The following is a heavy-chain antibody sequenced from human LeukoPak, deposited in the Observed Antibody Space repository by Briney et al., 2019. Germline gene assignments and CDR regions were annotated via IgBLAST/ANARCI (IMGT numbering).Heavy chain of an antibody. CDR2: INHSGST. Sequence: SETLSLTCAVYGGSFSGYYWSWIRQPPGKGLEWIGEINHSGSTNYNPSLKSRVTISVDTSKNQFSLKLSSVTAADTAVYYCARHRGYVWGSYRLNWFDPWGQGTLVTVSS. CDR3: ARHRGYVWGSYRLNWFDP. CDR1: GGSFSGYY. J-gene: IGHJ5*02. D-gene: IGHD3-16*02. V-gene: IGHV4-34*01.